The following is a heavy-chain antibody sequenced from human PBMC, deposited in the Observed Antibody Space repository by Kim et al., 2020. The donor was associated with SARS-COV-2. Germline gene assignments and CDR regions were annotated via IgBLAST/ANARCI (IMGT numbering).Heavy chain of an antibody. J-gene: IGHJ6*02. V-gene: IGHV4-38-2*02. CDR1: GYSISSGYY. CDR3: ARDSVAAGSGIDV. CDR2: IYHSGST. D-gene: IGHD6-13*01. Sequence: SETLSLTCTVSGYSISSGYYWGWIRQPPGKGLEWIGSIYHSGSTYYNPSLKSRVTISVDTSKNQFSLKLSSVTAADTAVYYCARDSVAAGSGIDVWGQGTTVTVSS.